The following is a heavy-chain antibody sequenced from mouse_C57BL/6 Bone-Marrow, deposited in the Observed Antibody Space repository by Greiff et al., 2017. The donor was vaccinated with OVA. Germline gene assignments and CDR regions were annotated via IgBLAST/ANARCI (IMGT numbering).Heavy chain of an antibody. Sequence: QVHVKQSGAELAKPGASVKLSCKASGYTFTSYWMHWVKQRPGQGLEWIGYINPSSGYTKYNQKFKDKATLTADKSSSTAYMQLSSLTYEYSAVYYCARGGITTVVAPFDYWGQGTTLTVSS. CDR3: ARGGITTVVAPFDY. J-gene: IGHJ2*01. V-gene: IGHV1-7*01. D-gene: IGHD1-1*01. CDR2: INPSSGYT. CDR1: GYTFTSYW.